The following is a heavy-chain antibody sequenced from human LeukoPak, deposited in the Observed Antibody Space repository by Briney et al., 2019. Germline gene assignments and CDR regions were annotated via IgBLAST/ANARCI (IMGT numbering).Heavy chain of an antibody. Sequence: GESLKISCKGSGYNFPIYWIGWVRQLPGKGLELMGIIYPSDSDTKYSPSFQGRVTISADKSISTAYLQWSSLKASDTAMYYCARSECSGGDCSGKYFHHWGQGTLVTVSS. D-gene: IGHD2-21*02. CDR3: ARSECSGGDCSGKYFHH. CDR1: GYNFPIYW. CDR2: IYPSDSDT. V-gene: IGHV5-51*01. J-gene: IGHJ1*01.